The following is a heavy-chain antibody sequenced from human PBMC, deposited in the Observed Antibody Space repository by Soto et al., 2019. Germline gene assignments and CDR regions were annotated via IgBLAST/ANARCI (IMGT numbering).Heavy chain of an antibody. CDR2: ISPYNGNT. Sequence: QVQLEQSGTEVKKPGASVKVSCKASGYTFLSYDISWVRQAPGQGLEWMGWISPYNGNTNYALKLQGRVTMTTDTSTSTAYMELRSLRSDDTAVYYCARVDSGWDYLDYWGQGTLVSVSS. D-gene: IGHD6-19*01. CDR1: GYTFLSYD. J-gene: IGHJ4*02. CDR3: ARVDSGWDYLDY. V-gene: IGHV1-18*01.